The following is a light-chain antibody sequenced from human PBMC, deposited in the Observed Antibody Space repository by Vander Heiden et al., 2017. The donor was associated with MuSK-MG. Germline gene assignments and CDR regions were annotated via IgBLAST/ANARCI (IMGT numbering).Light chain of an antibody. CDR1: QDIRNY. CDR2: AAS. CDR3: QQHYSFPET. Sequence: VIWMTQSPSLLSASTGDRVIISCRVSQDIRNYLAWYQQKPGKAPKLLIYAASTLQSGVPSRFSGSGYGTDFTLTISRLQSEDFATYYCQQHYSFPETFGQGTKVEIK. V-gene: IGKV1D-8*04. J-gene: IGKJ1*01.